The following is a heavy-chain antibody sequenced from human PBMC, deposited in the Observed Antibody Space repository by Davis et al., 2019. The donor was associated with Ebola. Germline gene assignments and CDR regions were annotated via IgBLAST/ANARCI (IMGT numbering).Heavy chain of an antibody. CDR1: GYTFTGYY. D-gene: IGHD3-3*01. V-gene: IGHV1-2*06. CDR3: ARDYDFWSGLTTTYYGMDV. Sequence: ASVKVSCKASGYTFTGYYMHWVRQAPGQGLEWMGRINPNSGGTNYAQKFQGRVTMTRDTSISTAYMELSRLRSDDTAVYYCARDYDFWSGLTTTYYGMDVWGKGTTVTVSS. J-gene: IGHJ6*04. CDR2: INPNSGGT.